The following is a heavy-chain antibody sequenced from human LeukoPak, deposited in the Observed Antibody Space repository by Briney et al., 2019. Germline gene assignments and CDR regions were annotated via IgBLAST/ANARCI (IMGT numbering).Heavy chain of an antibody. D-gene: IGHD1-14*01. J-gene: IGHJ4*02. V-gene: IGHV3-74*01. Sequence: GGSLRLSCAASGFTFSSYWMHWVRQVPGKGLMWVSRIKTDGSSTSYADSVKGRFTISRDNAKNTLYLQMNSLRVEDTAVYYCARGEGFYVPNRGPFDYWGQGTLVTVSS. CDR2: IKTDGSST. CDR3: ARGEGFYVPNRGPFDY. CDR1: GFTFSSYW.